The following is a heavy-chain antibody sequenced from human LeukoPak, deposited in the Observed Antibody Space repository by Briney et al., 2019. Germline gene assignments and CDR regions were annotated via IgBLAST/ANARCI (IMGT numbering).Heavy chain of an antibody. J-gene: IGHJ4*02. V-gene: IGHV3-15*01. CDR2: NQRKTDGGTA. Sequence: PGESLRLSCAGSGFTFSDARMSWVRQSPGKGLEWVGHNQRKTDGGTADYAAPVKGRFTISRDDSKNTLYLQINSLKTEDTSVYYCTTDGTTGTTLTPHDYWGQGTLVTVSS. CDR3: TTDGTTGTTLTPHDY. CDR1: GFTFSDAR. D-gene: IGHD1-1*01.